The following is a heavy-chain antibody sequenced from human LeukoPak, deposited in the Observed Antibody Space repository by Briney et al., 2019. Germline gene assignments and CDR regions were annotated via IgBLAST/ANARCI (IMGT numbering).Heavy chain of an antibody. D-gene: IGHD3-3*01. Sequence: SETLSLTCTVSNGSISIYYWSWIRQPAGKGLEWIGRIYTSGTTNYNPSLKSRVTISVDTSKNQFSLKLSSVTAADTAVYYCARDFWSGYYAVVRGFDIWGQGTMVTVSS. CDR2: IYTSGTT. V-gene: IGHV4-4*07. CDR1: NGSISIYY. J-gene: IGHJ3*02. CDR3: ARDFWSGYYAVVRGFDI.